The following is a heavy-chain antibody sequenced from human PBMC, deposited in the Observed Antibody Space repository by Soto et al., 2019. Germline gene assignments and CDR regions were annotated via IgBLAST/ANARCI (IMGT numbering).Heavy chain of an antibody. CDR2: IFHTGST. D-gene: IGHD6-6*01. CDR1: GGSIGSGGYY. J-gene: IGHJ5*02. V-gene: IGHV4-31*03. CDR3: AREDYSSSSGFDP. Sequence: QVQLQESGPGLVKPSQTLSLTCTVSGGSIGSGGYYWNRIRQHPGKGLEWIGYIFHTGSTYYDASLKSRVTISVDTSKNQFSLNRRSMTAADTAVYYCAREDYSSSSGFDPWGQGTLVTVSS.